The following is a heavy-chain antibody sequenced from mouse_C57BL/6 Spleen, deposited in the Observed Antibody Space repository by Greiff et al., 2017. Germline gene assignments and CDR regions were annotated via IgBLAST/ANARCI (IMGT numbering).Heavy chain of an antibody. J-gene: IGHJ1*03. CDR2: ISDGGSYT. Sequence: EVKLVESGGGLVKPGGSLKLSCAASGFTFSSYAMSWVRQTPEKRLEWVATISDGGSYTYYPDNVKGRFTISRDNAKNNLYLQMSHLKSEDTAMYYCARDQVTVYWYFDVWGTGTTVTVSS. V-gene: IGHV5-4*01. CDR1: GFTFSSYA. CDR3: ARDQVTVYWYFDV. D-gene: IGHD2-1*01.